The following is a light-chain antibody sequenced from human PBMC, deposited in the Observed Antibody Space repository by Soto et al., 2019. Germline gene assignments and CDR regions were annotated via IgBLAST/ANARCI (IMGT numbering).Light chain of an antibody. CDR3: SSYAGSNTVM. V-gene: IGLV2-8*01. J-gene: IGLJ3*02. CDR2: EVS. Sequence: QSVLTQPPSASGSPGQSVTISCTGTSSDVGGSNFVSWYQQYPGKAPKLMIYEVSKRPSGVPDRFSGSKSGNTASLTVSGVQAEDEADYYCSSYAGSNTVMFGGGTKLTVL. CDR1: SSDVGGSNF.